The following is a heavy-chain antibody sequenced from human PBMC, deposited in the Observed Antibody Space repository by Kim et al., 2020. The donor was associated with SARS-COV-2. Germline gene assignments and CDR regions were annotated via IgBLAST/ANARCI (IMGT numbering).Heavy chain of an antibody. J-gene: IGHJ3*02. Sequence: GGSLRLSCAASGFTFSSYAMSWVRQAPGKGLEWVSAISGSGGSTYYADSVKGRFTISRDNSKNTLYLQMNSLRAEDTAVYYCAKDRVSIVVVPLDAFDIWGQGTMVTVSS. V-gene: IGHV3-23*01. D-gene: IGHD3-22*01. CDR3: AKDRVSIVVVPLDAFDI. CDR2: ISGSGGST. CDR1: GFTFSSYA.